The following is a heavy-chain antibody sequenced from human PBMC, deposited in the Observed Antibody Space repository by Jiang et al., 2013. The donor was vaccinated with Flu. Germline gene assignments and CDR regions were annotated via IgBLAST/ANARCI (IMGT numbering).Heavy chain of an antibody. V-gene: IGHV4-39*01. CDR3: ARVGRTYYDSSGYYPF. Sequence: PGLVKPSETLALTCTVSGVSINGNSYYWGWIRQTPGKGLEWIGTIFSDGRTYYKAALKTRLTMSMDTSKNQFSLMLTSVTAADTAVYYCARVGRTYYDSSGYYPFWGQGILVTVSS. CDR2: IFSDGRT. CDR1: GVSINGNSYY. D-gene: IGHD3-22*01. J-gene: IGHJ4*02.